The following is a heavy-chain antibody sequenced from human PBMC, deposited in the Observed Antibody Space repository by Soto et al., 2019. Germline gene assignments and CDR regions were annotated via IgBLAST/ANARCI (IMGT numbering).Heavy chain of an antibody. V-gene: IGHV3-48*01. Sequence: PGGSLRLSCAASGFTFSSYSMNWVRQAPGKGLEWVSYISSSSSTIYYADSVKGRFTISRDNAKNSLYLQMNSLSAEDTAVYYCANGYCSGGRCYGDAFDIWGQGTMVTVSS. CDR1: GFTFSSYS. CDR3: ANGYCSGGRCYGDAFDI. D-gene: IGHD2-15*01. CDR2: ISSSSSTI. J-gene: IGHJ3*02.